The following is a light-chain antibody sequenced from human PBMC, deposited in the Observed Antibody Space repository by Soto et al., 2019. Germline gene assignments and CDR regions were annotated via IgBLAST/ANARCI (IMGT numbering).Light chain of an antibody. V-gene: IGKV1-16*01. CDR3: QQYKSYPFT. Sequence: DIQMTQSPSSLSASVGDRVTITCRASQGISSYLAWFQQRPGKAPKSLIYAASILQSGVPSRFSGSGSGIDFALTISGLQPEDFAIYYCQQYKSYPFTFGGGTRVEIK. CDR1: QGISSY. J-gene: IGKJ4*01. CDR2: AAS.